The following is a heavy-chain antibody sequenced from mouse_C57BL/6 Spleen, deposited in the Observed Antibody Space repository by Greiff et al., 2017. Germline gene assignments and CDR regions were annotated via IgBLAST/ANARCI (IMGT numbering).Heavy chain of an antibody. J-gene: IGHJ3*01. D-gene: IGHD1-2*01. CDR1: GYAFSSSW. CDR3: SGDYYGPEAY. CDR2: IYPGDGDT. Sequence: QVQLQQSGPELVKPGASVKISCKASGYAFSSSWMNWVKQRPGKGLEWIGRIYPGDGDTNYNGKFKGKATLTADKSSSTAYMQLSSLTSEYSAVYFCSGDYYGPEAYWGQGTLVTVSA. V-gene: IGHV1-82*01.